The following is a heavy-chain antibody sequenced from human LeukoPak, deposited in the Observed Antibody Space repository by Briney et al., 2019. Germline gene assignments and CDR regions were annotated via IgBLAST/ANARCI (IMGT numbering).Heavy chain of an antibody. CDR2: IYTSGST. CDR1: GGSISSGSYY. Sequence: SETLSLTCTVSGGSISSGSYYWSWIRQPAGKGLEWIGRIYTSGSTNYNPSLKSRVTISVDTSKNQFSLKLSSVTAADTAVYYCARVGNWRMVGYGFDYWGQGTLVTVSS. CDR3: ARVGNWRMVGYGFDY. D-gene: IGHD5-18*01. V-gene: IGHV4-61*02. J-gene: IGHJ4*02.